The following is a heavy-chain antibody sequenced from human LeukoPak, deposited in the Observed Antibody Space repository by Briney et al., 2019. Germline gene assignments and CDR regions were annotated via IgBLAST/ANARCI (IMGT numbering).Heavy chain of an antibody. CDR3: ARERYCSSTSCYKNYYYGMDV. Sequence: ASVKVSCKASGYTFTGHYMHWVRQAPGQGLEWMGRINPNSGGTNYAQKFQGRVTMTRDTSISTAYMELSRLRSDDTAVYYCARERYCSSTSCYKNYYYGMDVWGQGTTVTVSS. CDR2: INPNSGGT. CDR1: GYTFTGHY. V-gene: IGHV1-2*06. D-gene: IGHD2-2*02. J-gene: IGHJ6*02.